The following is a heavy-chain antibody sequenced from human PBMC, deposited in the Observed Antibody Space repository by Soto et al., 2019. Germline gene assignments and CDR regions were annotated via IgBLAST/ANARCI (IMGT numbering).Heavy chain of an antibody. CDR2: ISGSGGST. J-gene: IGHJ6*02. V-gene: IGHV3-23*01. Sequence: GGSLRLSCAASGFTFSSYAMSWVRQAPGKGLEWVSAISGSGGSTYYADSVKGRFTISRDNSKNTLYLQMNGLRAEDTAVYYCAKSTKLRFLEWSGYYYYGMDVWGQGTTVTVSS. CDR1: GFTFSSYA. D-gene: IGHD3-3*01. CDR3: AKSTKLRFLEWSGYYYYGMDV.